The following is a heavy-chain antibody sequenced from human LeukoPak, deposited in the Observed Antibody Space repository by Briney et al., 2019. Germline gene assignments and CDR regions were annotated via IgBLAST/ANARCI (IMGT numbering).Heavy chain of an antibody. J-gene: IGHJ4*02. CDR3: ARVALAVAGGLYYFDY. V-gene: IGHV1-18*01. D-gene: IGHD6-19*01. CDR1: GYTFTSYG. Sequence: GASVKVSCKASGYTFTSYGISWVRQAPGQGLAGRGWISAYNGNTNYAQKLQGRVTMTTDTSTSTAYMELRSLRSDDTAVYYCARVALAVAGGLYYFDYWGQGTLVTVSS. CDR2: ISAYNGNT.